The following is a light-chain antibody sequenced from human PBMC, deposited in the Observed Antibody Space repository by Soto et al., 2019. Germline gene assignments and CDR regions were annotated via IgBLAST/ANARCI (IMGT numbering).Light chain of an antibody. J-gene: IGKJ2*01. V-gene: IGKV3-20*01. CDR3: QQYGSSTYT. Sequence: EIVLTQSQATLSLSPGERATLSCRASQSVSSNHLAWYQQKPGQAPRLLIYGASRRATGIPDRFSGSGSGTDFTLTISRLEPEDFAVYYCQQYGSSTYTFGQGTKVDIK. CDR2: GAS. CDR1: QSVSSNH.